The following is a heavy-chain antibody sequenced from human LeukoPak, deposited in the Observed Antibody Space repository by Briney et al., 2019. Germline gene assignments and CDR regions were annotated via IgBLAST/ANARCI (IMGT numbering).Heavy chain of an antibody. CDR2: INHSGST. J-gene: IGHJ4*02. CDR1: SGSFSGYY. Sequence: SGTLSLTCAVYSGSFSGYYWSWIRQPPGKGREWIGEINHSGSTNYNPSLKSRVTISVDTSKNQFSLKLSSVTAADTAVYYCAGRGYYDSSGYYSVDYWGQGTLVTVSS. CDR3: AGRGYYDSSGYYSVDY. V-gene: IGHV4-34*01. D-gene: IGHD3-22*01.